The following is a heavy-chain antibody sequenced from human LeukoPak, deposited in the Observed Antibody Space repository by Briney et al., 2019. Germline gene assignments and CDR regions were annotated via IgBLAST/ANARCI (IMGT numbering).Heavy chain of an antibody. Sequence: PAETLSLTCTVSGGSISSYDWSWIRQPPGKGLEGLGYIYYSGSTNYNPSLKSRVTISVDTSKNQFSLKLSSVTAADTGVYYCAREEISSWFDLDRQGPLTTVTS. V-gene: IGHV4-59*13. J-gene: IGHJ5*02. CDR1: GGSISSYD. D-gene: IGHD3-3*02. CDR2: IYYSGST. CDR3: AREEISSWFDL.